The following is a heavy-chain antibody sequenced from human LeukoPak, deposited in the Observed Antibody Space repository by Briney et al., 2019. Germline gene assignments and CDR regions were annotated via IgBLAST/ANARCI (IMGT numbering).Heavy chain of an antibody. CDR2: ISAYNGNT. J-gene: IGHJ3*02. V-gene: IGHV1-18*04. CDR3: AVIYLQLERRDAFDI. CDR1: GYSFTSYG. D-gene: IGHD1-1*01. Sequence: GASVNLSFYSSGYSFTSYGFSLLRQPPGQGLERMGLISAYNGNTNYAHELQGRVSITISRSTSTDYMELRSLKSDDTAVDYCAVIYLQLERRDAFDICGRGTRATVS.